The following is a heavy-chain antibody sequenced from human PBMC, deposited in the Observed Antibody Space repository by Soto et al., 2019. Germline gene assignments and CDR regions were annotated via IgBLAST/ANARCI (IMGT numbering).Heavy chain of an antibody. V-gene: IGHV3-23*01. CDR2: ISGGGAST. CDR1: GFTFVNYA. Sequence: EVQLLESGGGLVQPGGSLRLSCAASGFTFVNYAMTWVRQAPGKGLEWVAGISGGGASTKYADSVKGRITISRDNSKNTLYLEMNSLRVDDTAVYYCAKFGEPGDGSGSLDYWGQGTLVTVSS. CDR3: AKFGEPGDGSGSLDY. J-gene: IGHJ4*02. D-gene: IGHD3-10*01.